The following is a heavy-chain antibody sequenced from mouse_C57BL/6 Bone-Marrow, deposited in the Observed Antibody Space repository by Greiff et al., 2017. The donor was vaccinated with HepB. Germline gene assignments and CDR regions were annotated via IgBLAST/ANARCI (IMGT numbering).Heavy chain of an antibody. V-gene: IGHV1-82*01. Sequence: VQLQQSGPELVKPGASVKISCKASGYAFSSSWMDWVKQRPGKGLEWIGRIYPGDGDTNYNGKFKGKATLTADKSSSTAYMQLSSLTSEDSAVYFCAREGITRWGQGTTLTVSS. D-gene: IGHD1-1*01. CDR3: AREGITR. CDR2: IYPGDGDT. J-gene: IGHJ2*01. CDR1: GYAFSSSW.